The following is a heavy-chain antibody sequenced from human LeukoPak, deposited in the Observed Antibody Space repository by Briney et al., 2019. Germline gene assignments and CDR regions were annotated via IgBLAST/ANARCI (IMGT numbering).Heavy chain of an antibody. CDR1: GFTVSSNY. Sequence: GGSLRLSCAASGFTVSSNYMTWVRQAPGEGLVWVSRINNDGSDATYADSVRGRFTISRDNAKNTLYLQMNSLRAEDTAVYYCARVSRDCGGDCYPFDYWGQGTLVTVSS. CDR2: INNDGSDA. V-gene: IGHV3-74*01. J-gene: IGHJ4*02. CDR3: ARVSRDCGGDCYPFDY. D-gene: IGHD2-21*02.